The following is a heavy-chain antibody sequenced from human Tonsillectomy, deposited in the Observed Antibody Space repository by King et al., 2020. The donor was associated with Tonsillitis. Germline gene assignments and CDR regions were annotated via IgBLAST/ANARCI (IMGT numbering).Heavy chain of an antibody. J-gene: IGHJ6*02. CDR1: GYTFISYG. Sequence: QLVQSGAEVKKHGASVKVSCKASGYTFISYGISWVRQAPGQGLEWMGWISAYNGNTNYAQKLQGRVTMTTDTSTSTAYMELRSLRSDDTAVYYCARAEYYYDSSGYPRPRGMDVWGQGTTVTVSS. CDR2: ISAYNGNT. D-gene: IGHD3-22*01. V-gene: IGHV1-18*01. CDR3: ARAEYYYDSSGYPRPRGMDV.